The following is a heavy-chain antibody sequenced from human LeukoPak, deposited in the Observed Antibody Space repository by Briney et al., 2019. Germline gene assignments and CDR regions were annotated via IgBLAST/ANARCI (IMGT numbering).Heavy chain of an antibody. J-gene: IGHJ4*02. CDR2: IYTSGST. D-gene: IGHD3-3*01. CDR3: AGYDFWSGSFDY. Sequence: SETLSLTCTDSGGSISSYYWSWIRQPAGKGLEWIGRIYTSGSTNYNPSLKSRVTMSVDTSKNQFSLKLSSVTAADTAVYYCAGYDFWSGSFDYWGQGTLVTVSS. CDR1: GGSISSYY. V-gene: IGHV4-4*07.